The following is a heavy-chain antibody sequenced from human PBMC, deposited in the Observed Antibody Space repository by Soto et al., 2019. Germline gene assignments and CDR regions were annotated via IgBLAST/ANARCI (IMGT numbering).Heavy chain of an antibody. CDR1: GYTFTSYG. Sequence: QVQLVQSGAEVKKPGASVKVSCKASGYTFTSYGISWVRQAPGQGLEWMGWISAYNGNTNYAQKLQGRVTMTTDTXTXTAXMELRSLRSDDTAVYYCAREGDRDSSSWYEEYFQHWGQGTLVTVSS. CDR3: AREGDRDSSSWYEEYFQH. J-gene: IGHJ1*01. D-gene: IGHD6-13*01. CDR2: ISAYNGNT. V-gene: IGHV1-18*01.